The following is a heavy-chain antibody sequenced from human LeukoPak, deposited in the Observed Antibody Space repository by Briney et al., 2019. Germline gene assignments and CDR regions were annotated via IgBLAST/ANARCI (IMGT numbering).Heavy chain of an antibody. CDR3: ARVRAARNWFDP. D-gene: IGHD6-6*01. J-gene: IGHJ5*02. Sequence: PSETLSLTCTVSGGSISSGGYYWSWIRQPPGKGLEWIGYIYYSGSTNYNPSLKSRVTISVDTSKNQFSLKLSSVTAADTAVYYCARVRAARNWFDPWGQGTLVTVSS. V-gene: IGHV4-61*08. CDR1: GGSISSGGYY. CDR2: IYYSGST.